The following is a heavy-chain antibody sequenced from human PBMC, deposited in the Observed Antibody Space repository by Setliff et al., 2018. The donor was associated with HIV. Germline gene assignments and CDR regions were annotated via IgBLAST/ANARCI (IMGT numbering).Heavy chain of an antibody. CDR2: LSYSGST. J-gene: IGHJ5*02. V-gene: IGHV4-31*03. CDR1: DDSISNDAYY. Sequence: SETLSLTCTVSDDSISNDAYYWCWIRQRPGKGLEWIGCLSYSGSTYHNPSLKRRFTLLLYPSKNQFPLTLSSVTAADTAMYYGAREVLPVMGGRGWFDPWGQGTLVTVSS. CDR3: AREVLPVMGGRGWFDP. D-gene: IGHD3-16*01.